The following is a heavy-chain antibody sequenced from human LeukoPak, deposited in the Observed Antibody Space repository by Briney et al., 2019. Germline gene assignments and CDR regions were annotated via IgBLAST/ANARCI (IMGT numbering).Heavy chain of an antibody. CDR3: AKDRPNYYGSNGHYYRRDGDY. Sequence: PGGSLRLSCAASGFTFSSYAMSWVRQAPGKGLEWVSAISGSGGSTYYADSVKGRFTISRDNSENTLYLQMNSLRVEDTAVYFCAKDRPNYYGSNGHYYRRDGDYWGQGTLVTVSS. J-gene: IGHJ4*02. CDR1: GFTFSSYA. CDR2: ISGSGGST. D-gene: IGHD3-22*01. V-gene: IGHV3-23*01.